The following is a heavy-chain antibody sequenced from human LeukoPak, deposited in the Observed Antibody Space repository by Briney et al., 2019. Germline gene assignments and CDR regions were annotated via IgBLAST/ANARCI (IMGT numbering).Heavy chain of an antibody. Sequence: SQTLSLTCTVSGGSISSGGYYWSWIRQHPGKGLEWIGYIYYSGSSYYNPSLKSRVTISVDTSKNQFSLKLSSVTAADTAVYYCARGDGYNWSFDPWGQGTLVTVSS. D-gene: IGHD5-24*01. CDR3: ARGDGYNWSFDP. V-gene: IGHV4-31*03. J-gene: IGHJ5*02. CDR1: GGSISSGGYY. CDR2: IYYSGSS.